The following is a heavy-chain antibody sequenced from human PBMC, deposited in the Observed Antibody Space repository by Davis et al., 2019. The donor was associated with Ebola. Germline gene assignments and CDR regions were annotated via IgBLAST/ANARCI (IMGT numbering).Heavy chain of an antibody. CDR1: GGSFSGYY. D-gene: IGHD3-10*01. CDR2: INHSGST. V-gene: IGHV4-34*01. J-gene: IGHJ4*02. Sequence: PSETLSLTCAVYGGSFSGYYWSWIRQPPGKGLEWIGEINHSGSTNYNPSLKSRVTLLVDNSKNQFSLKLSSVTAADTAVYYCARHYYYSSAIRYFDYWGQGTLVTVSS. CDR3: ARHYYYSSAIRYFDY.